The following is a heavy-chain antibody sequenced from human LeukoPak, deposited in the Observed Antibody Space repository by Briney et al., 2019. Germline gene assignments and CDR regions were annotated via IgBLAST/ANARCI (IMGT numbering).Heavy chain of an antibody. CDR3: AKGEGSGMHHYGMDV. D-gene: IGHD3-10*01. J-gene: IGHJ6*02. V-gene: IGHV3-9*02. CDR2: ISWNSDNK. Sequence: PGRSLRLSCAVSGFTSDDYVMHWVRQAPGKGLEWVSGISWNSDNKGYAESVKGRFTISRDNAKNFLYLHMNSLRAEDTALYYCAKGEGSGMHHYGMDVWGQGTTVTVSS. CDR1: GFTSDDYV.